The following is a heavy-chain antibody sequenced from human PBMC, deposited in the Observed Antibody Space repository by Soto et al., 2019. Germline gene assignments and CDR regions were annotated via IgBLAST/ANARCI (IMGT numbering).Heavy chain of an antibody. J-gene: IGHJ4*02. D-gene: IGHD3-16*01. V-gene: IGHV1-69*06. CDR2: IIPIFGTT. CDR3: ARMITFGVEYYFDY. Sequence: QVQLVQSGAEVRKPGSSVRVSCKASGGTFREYAISWVRQAPGHGLEWMGEIIPIFGTTKFAQRFQDRVTITADKSTSTTYMELSSLTSHDTAVYFCARMITFGVEYYFDYWGQGTLVSVSS. CDR1: GGTFREYA.